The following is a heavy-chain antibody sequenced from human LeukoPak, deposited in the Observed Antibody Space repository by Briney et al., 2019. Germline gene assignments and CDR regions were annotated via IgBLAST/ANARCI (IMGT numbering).Heavy chain of an antibody. CDR3: ARDRGIAAADTFDP. D-gene: IGHD6-13*01. J-gene: IGHJ5*02. CDR2: MNPNSGNT. Sequence: ASVKVSCKASGYTFTSYDINWVRQATGQGLEWMGWMNPNSGNTGYAQKFQGRVTITRNTSISTAYMELSSLRSEDTAVYYCARDRGIAAADTFDPWGQGTLVTVSS. V-gene: IGHV1-8*03. CDR1: GYTFTSYD.